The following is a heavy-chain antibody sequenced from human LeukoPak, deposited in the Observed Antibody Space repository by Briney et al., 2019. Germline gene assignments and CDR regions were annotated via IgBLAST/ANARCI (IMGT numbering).Heavy chain of an antibody. Sequence: GGSLRPSCAASGFTVSSNYMSWVRQAPGKGLEWVSVIYSGGSTYYADSVKGRFTISRDNSKNTLYLQMNSLRAEDTAVYYCARSNANWYSSGWYSDYWGQGTLVTVSS. J-gene: IGHJ4*02. V-gene: IGHV3-53*01. CDR3: ARSNANWYSSGWYSDY. CDR2: IYSGGST. D-gene: IGHD6-19*01. CDR1: GFTVSSNY.